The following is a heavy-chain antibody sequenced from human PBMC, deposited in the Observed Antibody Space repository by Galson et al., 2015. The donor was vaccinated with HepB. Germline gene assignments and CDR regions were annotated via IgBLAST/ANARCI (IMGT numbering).Heavy chain of an antibody. CDR3: ALLDTDVVVVPAAMGAKIQEPRREKSTKSLRDLFISFGY. J-gene: IGHJ4*02. CDR1: GGTFSSYA. CDR2: IIPIFGLA. V-gene: IGHV1-69*13. Sequence: SVKVSCKASGGTFSSYAFSWVRQAPGQGLEWMGGIIPIFGLAHYAQNFQGRITITADESTSTAYMELSSLRYEDSAVYFCALLDTDVVVVPAAMGAKIQEPRREKSTKSLRDLFISFGYWGQGTLVTVSS. D-gene: IGHD2-2*01.